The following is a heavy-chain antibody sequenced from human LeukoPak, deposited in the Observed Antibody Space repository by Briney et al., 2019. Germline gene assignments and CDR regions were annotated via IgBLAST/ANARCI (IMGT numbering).Heavy chain of an antibody. Sequence: GGSLRLSCAASGFTFSSYGMHWVRQAPGKGLEWVAVIWYDGNNKYYADSVKGRFTISRDNSKNTLYLQMNSLRAEDTAVYYCARESRDCSGGSCYWYYYYYGMDVWGQGTTVTVSS. CDR1: GFTFSSYG. V-gene: IGHV3-33*01. CDR3: ARESRDCSGGSCYWYYYYYGMDV. D-gene: IGHD2-15*01. J-gene: IGHJ6*02. CDR2: IWYDGNNK.